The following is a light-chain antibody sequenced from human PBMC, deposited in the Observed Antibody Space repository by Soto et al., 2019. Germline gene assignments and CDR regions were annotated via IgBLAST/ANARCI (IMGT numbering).Light chain of an antibody. J-gene: IGKJ1*01. CDR2: DSS. CDR3: QVRSGSPRA. CDR1: QSISRY. V-gene: IGKV3-11*01. Sequence: EIVLTQSPATLSLSPGERATLSCRASQSISRYLAWYQQKPGQAPRLLIYDSSNRATGIPARFSGSGSGTDFTLIIISLASEDCAVYFCQVRSGSPRAFGEATKVHIK.